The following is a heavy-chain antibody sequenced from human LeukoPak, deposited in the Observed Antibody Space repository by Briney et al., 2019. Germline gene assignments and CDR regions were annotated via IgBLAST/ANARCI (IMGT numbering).Heavy chain of an antibody. D-gene: IGHD3-22*01. CDR3: ASSGLDHEYYDSSGLFDY. Sequence: LTGGSLRLSCAASGFTVSSNYMSWVHQAPGKGLEWVSVIYSGGSTYYADSVKGRFTISRDNSKNTLYLQMNSLRAEDTAVYYCASSGLDHEYYDSSGLFDYWGQGTLVTVSS. V-gene: IGHV3-66*01. CDR2: IYSGGST. CDR1: GFTVSSNY. J-gene: IGHJ4*02.